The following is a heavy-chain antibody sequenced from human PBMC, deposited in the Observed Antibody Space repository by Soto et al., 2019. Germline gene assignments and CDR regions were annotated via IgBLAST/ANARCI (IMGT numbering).Heavy chain of an antibody. CDR3: ARHTLDRYCSGGSCYMVLFDY. J-gene: IGHJ4*02. V-gene: IGHV4-39*01. D-gene: IGHD2-15*01. CDR1: GGSISSSSYY. Sequence: SETLSLTCTVSGGSISSSSYYWGWIRQPPGKGLEWIGSIYYSGSTYYNPSLKSRVTISVDTSKNQFSLKLSSVTAADTAVYYCARHTLDRYCSGGSCYMVLFDYWGQGTLVTVSS. CDR2: IYYSGST.